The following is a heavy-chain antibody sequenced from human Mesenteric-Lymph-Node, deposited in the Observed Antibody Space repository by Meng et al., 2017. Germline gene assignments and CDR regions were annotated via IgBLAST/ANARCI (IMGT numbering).Heavy chain of an antibody. CDR1: GFTFSSDG. Sequence: QGEVVESGGGVVQTGRSLRLSWAASGFTFSSDGMTWVRQDPGKGLEWGAVISYDGSNKYYADSVKGRFTISRDNSKNTLFLKMNSLRPEDTAVYSCAREGYSYGYDYWGQGTLVTVSS. CDR2: ISYDGSNK. V-gene: IGHV3-30*19. CDR3: AREGYSYGYDY. J-gene: IGHJ4*02. D-gene: IGHD5-18*01.